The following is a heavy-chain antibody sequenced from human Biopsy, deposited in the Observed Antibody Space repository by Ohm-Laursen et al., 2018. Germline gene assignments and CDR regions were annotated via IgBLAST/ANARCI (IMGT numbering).Heavy chain of an antibody. D-gene: IGHD5-18*01. CDR1: GGSISTDLNY. V-gene: IGHV4-31*01. J-gene: IGHJ4*02. CDR2: IYHSGTT. Sequence: TLSLTCTVSGGSISTDLNYWSWIRQHPGKGLEWIGYIYHSGTTYYNPSLESQVTISIDTSKNQFSLKVTSVTAADPAVYYCARATVETASFDFWGQGTLVTVSS. CDR3: ARATVETASFDF.